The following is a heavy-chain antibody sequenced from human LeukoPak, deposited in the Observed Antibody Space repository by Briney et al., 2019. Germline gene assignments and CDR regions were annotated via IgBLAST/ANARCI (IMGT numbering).Heavy chain of an antibody. D-gene: IGHD2/OR15-2a*01. CDR2: INPNSGGT. CDR3: ARDPYIVNPKDNDAFNI. J-gene: IGHJ3*02. Sequence: GASVKVSCKASGYTFTGYYMHWVRQAPGQGLEWMGWINPNSGGTNYAQKFQGGVTMTRDTSISTAYMELSRLRSDDTAVYYCARDPYIVNPKDNDAFNIWGQGTMVTVSS. CDR1: GYTFTGYY. V-gene: IGHV1-2*02.